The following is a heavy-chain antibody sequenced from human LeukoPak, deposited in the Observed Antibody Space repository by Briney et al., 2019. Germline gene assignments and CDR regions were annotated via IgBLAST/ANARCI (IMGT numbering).Heavy chain of an antibody. D-gene: IGHD1-26*01. Sequence: GASVKVSCRASGGTFSNYAISWVRQAPGQGLEWMGGIIPIFGTANYAQKFQGRVTMTRDTSISTAYMELSRLRYDETAVYYCAREGDERGATTGFDYWGQGTLVTVSS. J-gene: IGHJ4*02. CDR3: AREGDERGATTGFDY. CDR2: IIPIFGTA. V-gene: IGHV1-69*05. CDR1: GGTFSNYA.